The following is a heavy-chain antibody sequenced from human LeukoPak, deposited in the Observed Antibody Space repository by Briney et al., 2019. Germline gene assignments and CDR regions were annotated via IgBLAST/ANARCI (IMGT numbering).Heavy chain of an antibody. CDR3: AELGITMIGGV. V-gene: IGHV3-48*03. Sequence: GGSLRLTCAASGFTFSSYEMNWVRQAPGKGLEWVSYISSSGSTIYYADSVKGRFTISRDNAKNSLYLQMNSLRAGDTAVYYCAELGITMIGGVWGKGTTVTISS. CDR2: ISSSGSTI. D-gene: IGHD3-10*02. J-gene: IGHJ6*04. CDR1: GFTFSSYE.